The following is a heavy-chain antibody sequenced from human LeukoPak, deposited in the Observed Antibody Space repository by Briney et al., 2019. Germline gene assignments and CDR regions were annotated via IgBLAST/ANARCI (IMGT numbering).Heavy chain of an antibody. CDR1: GFTFSSYD. CDR2: IGTAGDT. V-gene: IGHV3-13*01. CDR3: ARAVPSDGPRAYYYYMDV. D-gene: IGHD5-24*01. J-gene: IGHJ6*03. Sequence: GGSLRLSCAASGFTFSSYDMHWVRQATGKGLEWVSAIGTAGDTYYPGSVKGRFTISRENAKNSLYLQMNSLRAGDTAVYYCARAVPSDGPRAYYYYMDVWGKGTTVTVSS.